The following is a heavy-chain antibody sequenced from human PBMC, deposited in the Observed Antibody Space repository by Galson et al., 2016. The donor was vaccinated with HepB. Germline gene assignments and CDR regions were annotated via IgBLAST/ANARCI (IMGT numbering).Heavy chain of an antibody. CDR3: ARDEGFYNGMDV. D-gene: IGHD2-2*02. CDR2: IHDSGNT. Sequence: ETLSLTCTASSDPVTSGTYYWSWVRQSPGKGLDWIGYIHDSGNTNYNPSIKSRVTISRDTSKNQFFLELTSVTAADTAVYYCARDEGFYNGMDVWGQGTTVTVAS. V-gene: IGHV4-61*01. CDR1: SDPVTSGTYY. J-gene: IGHJ6*02.